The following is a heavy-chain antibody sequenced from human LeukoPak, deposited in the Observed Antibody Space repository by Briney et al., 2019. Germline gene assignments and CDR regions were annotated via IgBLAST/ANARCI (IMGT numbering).Heavy chain of an antibody. CDR2: IYYSGST. CDR1: GGSISSYY. V-gene: IGHV4-59*01. CDR3: ARRGPGDYMDV. Sequence: SETLSLTCTVSGGSISSYYWSWIRQPPGKGLEWIGYIYYSGSTNYNPSLKSRVTISVDTSKNQFSLKLSSATAADTAVYYCARRGPGDYMDVWGKGNTVTVSS. J-gene: IGHJ6*03. D-gene: IGHD3-10*01.